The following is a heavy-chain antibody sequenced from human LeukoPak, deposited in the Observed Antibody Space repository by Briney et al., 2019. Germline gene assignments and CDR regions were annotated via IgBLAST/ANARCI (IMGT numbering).Heavy chain of an antibody. V-gene: IGHV1-2*02. CDR1: GYTFTVTGYY. CDR3: PRRASLRYFDWSLDP. Sequence: GASVKVSCKVSGYTFTVTGYYIHCVRRAPGQGLEWMGWINPNSGGTNYAQKFQGRVTMTRDTSISTAYMELSRLRSDDTAVYFFPRRASLRYFDWSLDPWGQGTLVTVSS. CDR2: INPNSGGT. D-gene: IGHD3-9*01. J-gene: IGHJ5*02.